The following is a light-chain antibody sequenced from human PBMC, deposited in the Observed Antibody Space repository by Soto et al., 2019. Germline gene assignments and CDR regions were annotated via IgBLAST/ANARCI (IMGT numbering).Light chain of an antibody. CDR3: SSYTSSSTLV. CDR1: SSDVGGYNV. V-gene: IGLV2-14*01. Sequence: QSALTQPASVSGSPGQSITISCTVTSSDVGGYNVVSWYQQHPGKAPKLMIYDVSNRPSGVSNRFSGSKSGNTASLTISGLQAEDEADYYCSSYTSSSTLVFGTGTKLTVL. J-gene: IGLJ1*01. CDR2: DVS.